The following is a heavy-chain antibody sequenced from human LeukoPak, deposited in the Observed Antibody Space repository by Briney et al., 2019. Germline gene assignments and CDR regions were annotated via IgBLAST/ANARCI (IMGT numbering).Heavy chain of an antibody. J-gene: IGHJ4*02. CDR3: AGRPSNSIAASPFDY. D-gene: IGHD6-6*01. V-gene: IGHV4-4*02. Sequence: SETLSLTCAVSGGSISSSNWWSWVRQPPGKGLEWIGEIYHSGGTNYNPSLKSRVTISVDKSKNQFSLKLSSVTAADTAVYYCAGRPSNSIAASPFDYWGQGTLVTVSS. CDR1: GGSISSSNW. CDR2: IYHSGGT.